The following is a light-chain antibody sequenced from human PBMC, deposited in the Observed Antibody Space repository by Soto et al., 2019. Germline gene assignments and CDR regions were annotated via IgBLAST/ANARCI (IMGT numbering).Light chain of an antibody. CDR3: AAWDDSLNGHV. V-gene: IGLV1-44*01. CDR2: TTN. Sequence: QSVLTQPHSASGTPGQRVTISCSGSSSNIGTSSVHWFQQLPGTAPKLLISTTNQRPSGVPERFSGSKFGTSASLAISGLQSEDEADYYCAAWDDSLNGHVFGTGTKLTVL. J-gene: IGLJ1*01. CDR1: SSNIGTSS.